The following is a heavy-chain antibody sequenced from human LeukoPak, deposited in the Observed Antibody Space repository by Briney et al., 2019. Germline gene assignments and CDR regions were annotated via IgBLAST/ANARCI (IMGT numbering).Heavy chain of an antibody. Sequence: SETLSLTCTVSGDSVRNGSHYWNWIRQPPGKGLEWIGCIDYSGTAYYNPSLKSRVTVSADTSKKQFSLRLTSVTAADTAVYYCARRWYHAYCDYWGQGGLVTVSS. CDR2: IDYSGTA. J-gene: IGHJ4*02. V-gene: IGHV4-61*01. D-gene: IGHD2-15*01. CDR1: GDSVRNGSHY. CDR3: ARRWYHAYCDY.